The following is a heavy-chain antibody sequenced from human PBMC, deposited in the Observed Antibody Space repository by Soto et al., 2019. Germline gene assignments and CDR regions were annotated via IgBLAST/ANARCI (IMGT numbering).Heavy chain of an antibody. D-gene: IGHD3-9*01. Sequence: SETLSLTCTVSGGSISSYYWSWIRQPPGKGLEWIGYIYYSGSTNYNPSLKSRVTISVDTSKNQFSLKLSSVTAADTAVYYCAREPGYDILTGYSTNWFDPWGQGTLVTVS. V-gene: IGHV4-59*01. CDR2: IYYSGST. J-gene: IGHJ5*02. CDR3: AREPGYDILTGYSTNWFDP. CDR1: GGSISSYY.